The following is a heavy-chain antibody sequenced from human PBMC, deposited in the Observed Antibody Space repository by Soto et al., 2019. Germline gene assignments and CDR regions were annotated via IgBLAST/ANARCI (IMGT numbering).Heavy chain of an antibody. V-gene: IGHV1-69*06. D-gene: IGHD3-10*01. CDR2: IIPIFGTA. CDR1: GCTFSIYA. CDR3: ARDRHYGSGSYYNGPFDY. Sequence: GASVKVSCKASGCTFSIYAISWVRQAPGQGLEWMGGIIPIFGTANYAQKFQGRVTITADKSKSTASMELSSLRAEDTAVYYCARDRHYGSGSYYNGPFDYWGQGTLVTVSS. J-gene: IGHJ4*02.